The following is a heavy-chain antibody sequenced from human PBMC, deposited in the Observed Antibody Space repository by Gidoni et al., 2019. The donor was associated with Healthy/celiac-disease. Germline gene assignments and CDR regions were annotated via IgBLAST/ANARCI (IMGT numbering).Heavy chain of an antibody. V-gene: IGHV3-48*01. Sequence: EVHLVESGVGLLQPGGSLSLSCAPSGFIFSTYSMNWVRQAPGRGLEWVSYISSSSSTIYYADSVKGRFTISRDNAKNSLYLQINSLRAEDTAVYYCASGLRGNFDYWGQGTLVTVSS. CDR1: GFIFSTYS. J-gene: IGHJ4*02. CDR2: ISSSSSTI. D-gene: IGHD3-10*01. CDR3: ASGLRGNFDY.